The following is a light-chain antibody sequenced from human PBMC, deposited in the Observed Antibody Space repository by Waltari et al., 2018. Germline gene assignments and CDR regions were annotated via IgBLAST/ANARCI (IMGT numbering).Light chain of an antibody. Sequence: QSVLTQPLSVSGAPGQRVTISCTGSGSNIGAGYDVHWYQQLPRAAPKLLIYVSTSRPLGVPDRFFGSTSGTSAFLAITGLQAEDEADYYCQSYDTTLSVVFGGGTKLTVL. V-gene: IGLV1-40*01. CDR1: GSNIGAGYD. J-gene: IGLJ3*02. CDR3: QSYDTTLSVV. CDR2: VST.